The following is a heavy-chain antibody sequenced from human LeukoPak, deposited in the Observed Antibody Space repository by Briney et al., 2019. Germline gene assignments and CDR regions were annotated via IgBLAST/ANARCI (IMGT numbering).Heavy chain of an antibody. CDR1: GGSISSHY. CDR3: ARDTSNWFDP. J-gene: IGHJ5*02. Sequence: PSETLSLTCAVSGGSISSHYWSWVRQPPGKGLEWIGYIYYSGSTNYNPSLKSRVTISVDTYKNQFSLELSSVTAADTAVYYCARDTSNWFDPWGQGTLVTVSS. V-gene: IGHV4-59*11. CDR2: IYYSGST.